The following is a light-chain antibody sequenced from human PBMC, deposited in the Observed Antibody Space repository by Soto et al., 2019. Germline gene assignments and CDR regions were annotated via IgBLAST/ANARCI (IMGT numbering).Light chain of an antibody. CDR3: QQYGSSGT. CDR1: QSLISTY. CDR2: GAS. J-gene: IGKJ1*01. V-gene: IGKV3-20*01. Sequence: EIVLTQSPGTLSLSPGEVATLASRASQSLISTYLGWYQQKPGPAPRLLTYGASSRATVIPDRCSGSGSGTDFTLTSSRLEPEDVAVYYCQQYGSSGTFGQGTKVDIK.